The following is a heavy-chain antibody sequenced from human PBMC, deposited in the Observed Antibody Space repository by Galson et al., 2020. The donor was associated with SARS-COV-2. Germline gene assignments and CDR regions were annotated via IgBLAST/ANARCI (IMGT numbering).Heavy chain of an antibody. CDR3: ARGLQYFGGGLGGGYLNWFDS. D-gene: IGHD4-4*01. V-gene: IGHV4-61*02. Sequence: SETLSLTCTVSGGSVSNDTYCWSWLRQPAGKRLEWIGRIYSTGITHYNPSLKSRVTVALDKSKNQFSLKLNSVTPAATAVYYCARGLQYFGGGLGGGYLNWFDSWGQGTLVTVSS. CDR2: IYSTGIT. J-gene: IGHJ5*01. CDR1: GGSVSNDTYC.